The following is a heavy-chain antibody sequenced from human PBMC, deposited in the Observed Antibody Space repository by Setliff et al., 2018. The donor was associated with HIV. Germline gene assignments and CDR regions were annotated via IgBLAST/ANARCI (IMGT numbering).Heavy chain of an antibody. CDR3: ARSDVTDLGNGFDV. Sequence: SLTCAVYGGSFNDYYWTWIRQPPGKGLEWIGEINHSGSTTYNPSLESRVTISVDTSMRQFSLKLMSITVADKAVYFCARSDVTDLGNGFDVWGQGTMVTVSS. CDR1: GGSFNDYY. CDR2: INHSGST. J-gene: IGHJ3*01. D-gene: IGHD2-8*01. V-gene: IGHV4-34*01.